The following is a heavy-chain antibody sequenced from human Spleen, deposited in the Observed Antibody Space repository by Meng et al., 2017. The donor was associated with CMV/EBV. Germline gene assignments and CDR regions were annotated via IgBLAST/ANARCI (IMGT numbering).Heavy chain of an antibody. Sequence: SETLSLTCAVYGASFSGDYWSWIRQPPGKGLEWIGEINHSGSTNYNPSLKSRITISVDTSKNQFSLKLTSVTAADTAVYYCARVKVPPMEVVATVNLARGNYFDYWGQGTLVTVSS. CDR3: ARVKVPPMEVVATVNLARGNYFDY. J-gene: IGHJ4*02. CDR1: GASFSGDY. D-gene: IGHD5-12*01. V-gene: IGHV4-34*01. CDR2: INHSGST.